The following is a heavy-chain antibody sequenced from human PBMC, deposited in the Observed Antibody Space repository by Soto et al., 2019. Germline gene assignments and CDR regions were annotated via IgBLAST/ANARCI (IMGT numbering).Heavy chain of an antibody. CDR3: ARHNGATLYVLHWLDP. CDR1: GGSISNNNYY. J-gene: IGHJ5*02. Sequence: PSETLSLTCTVSGGSISNNNYYWGWIRQPPGKGLEWIGSIYYSGSTYYNPSLKSRVTISVDTSKNQFSLKLSSVTAADTAMYYCARHNGATLYVLHWLDPWGQGTLVTVSS. CDR2: IYYSGST. D-gene: IGHD2-2*02. V-gene: IGHV4-39*01.